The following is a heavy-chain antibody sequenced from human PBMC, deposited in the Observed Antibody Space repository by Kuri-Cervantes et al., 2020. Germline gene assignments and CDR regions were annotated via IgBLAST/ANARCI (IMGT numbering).Heavy chain of an antibody. CDR1: GGSISSGGYY. J-gene: IGHJ4*02. CDR2: IYYSGST. Sequence: SETLSLTCTVSGGSISSGGYYWSWIRQHPGKGREWIGYIYYSGSTYYNPSLKSLVTISVDTSKNQFSLKMSSVTAADTAVYYCARLGGNWAGDYWGQGTLVTVSS. V-gene: IGHV4-31*01. D-gene: IGHD7-27*01. CDR3: ARLGGNWAGDY.